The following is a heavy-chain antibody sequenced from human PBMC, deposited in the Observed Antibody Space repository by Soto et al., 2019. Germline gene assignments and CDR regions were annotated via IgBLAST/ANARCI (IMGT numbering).Heavy chain of an antibody. J-gene: IGHJ5*02. Sequence: SETLSLNCTVSGGSSNSYYWSWIRQSAGKGLEWIGRIYSTGATNYNPALKSRVTMSVDTSKNQFSLRLTSVTAADTAVYYCAKAVGIRGVYNWFDPWGRGILVTVSS. CDR1: GGSSNSYY. V-gene: IGHV4-4*07. D-gene: IGHD3-10*01. CDR2: IYSTGAT. CDR3: AKAVGIRGVYNWFDP.